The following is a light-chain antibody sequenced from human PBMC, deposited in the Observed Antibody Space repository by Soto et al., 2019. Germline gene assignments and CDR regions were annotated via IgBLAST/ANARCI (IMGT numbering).Light chain of an antibody. CDR2: AAS. V-gene: IGKV1-39*01. CDR3: QQYSNWPPIT. Sequence: IPMTQSPSSLSASVGDRVTITCRASQSISSYLNWYQQKPGKAPKLLIYAASSLQSGVPSRFSGSGSGTEFTLTISSLQSEDFAVYYCQQYSNWPPITFGQGTRLEIK. CDR1: QSISSY. J-gene: IGKJ5*01.